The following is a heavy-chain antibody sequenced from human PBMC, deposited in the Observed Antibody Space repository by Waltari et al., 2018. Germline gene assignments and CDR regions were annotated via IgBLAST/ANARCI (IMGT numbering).Heavy chain of an antibody. CDR2: IKQDGSEK. Sequence: EVQLVESGGGLVQPGGSLRLSCAASGFTFSSYWMSWVRQAPGKGLEWVANIKQDGSEKYYVDSVKGRFTISRDNAKNSLYLQMNSLRAEDTAVYYCARDARYSSSWPDYWGQGTLVTFSS. CDR1: GFTFSSYW. V-gene: IGHV3-7*01. D-gene: IGHD6-13*01. J-gene: IGHJ4*02. CDR3: ARDARYSSSWPDY.